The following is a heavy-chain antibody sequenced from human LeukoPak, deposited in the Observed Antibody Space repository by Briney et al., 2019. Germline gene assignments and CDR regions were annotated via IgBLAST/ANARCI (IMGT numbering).Heavy chain of an antibody. CDR1: GYTFTSYG. CDR2: ISAYNGNT. V-gene: IGHV1-18*01. CDR3: ARDRRQYYYDSSGYYPY. D-gene: IGHD3-22*01. Sequence: ASVKVSCKASGYTFTSYGISWVRQAPGQGLEWMGWISAYNGNTNYAQKLQGRVTMTTDTSTSTAYMELRSLRSDDTAVYYCARDRRQYYYDSSGYYPYWGQGTLVTVSS. J-gene: IGHJ4*02.